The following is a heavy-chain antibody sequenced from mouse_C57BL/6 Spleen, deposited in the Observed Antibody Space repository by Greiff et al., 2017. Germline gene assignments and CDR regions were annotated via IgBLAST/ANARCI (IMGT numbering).Heavy chain of an antibody. J-gene: IGHJ3*01. CDR1: GYAFSSSW. Sequence: QVQLKESGPELVKPGASVKISCKASGYAFSSSWMNWVKQRPGKGLEWIGRIYPGDGDTNYSGKFKGKAKLTADKSSSTAYLQLSSLTSEDSAVYFCARTAQATIAYWGQGTLVTVSA. CDR3: ARTAQATIAY. CDR2: IYPGDGDT. D-gene: IGHD3-2*02. V-gene: IGHV1-82*01.